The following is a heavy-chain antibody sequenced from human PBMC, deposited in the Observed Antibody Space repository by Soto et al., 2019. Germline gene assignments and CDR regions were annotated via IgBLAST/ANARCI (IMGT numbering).Heavy chain of an antibody. J-gene: IGHJ4*02. CDR3: ARDLVGGSTGIFDY. D-gene: IGHD1-1*01. Sequence: QVQLVEAGGGVVQPGRSLRLSCVVSGLSFSSYGMHWVRQAPGKGLEWVAVIWHDGSNENYADSVKGRFTISRDNSKNTLYLQKNSLRAEDTAVYYCARDLVGGSTGIFDYWGQGTLVTVSS. CDR1: GLSFSSYG. CDR2: IWHDGSNE. V-gene: IGHV3-33*01.